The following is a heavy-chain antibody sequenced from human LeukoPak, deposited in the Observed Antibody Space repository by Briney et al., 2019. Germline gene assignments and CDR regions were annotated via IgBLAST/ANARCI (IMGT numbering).Heavy chain of an antibody. Sequence: ASVKVSCKASGYTFTSYYMHWVRQAPGQGLEWMGIINPSGGSTSYAQKFQGRVTMTRDTSTSTVYMELSSLRSEDTAVYYCARVYYGSGSYLGDYFDYWGQGTLVTVSS. D-gene: IGHD3-10*01. V-gene: IGHV1-46*01. J-gene: IGHJ4*02. CDR2: INPSGGST. CDR1: GYTFTSYY. CDR3: ARVYYGSGSYLGDYFDY.